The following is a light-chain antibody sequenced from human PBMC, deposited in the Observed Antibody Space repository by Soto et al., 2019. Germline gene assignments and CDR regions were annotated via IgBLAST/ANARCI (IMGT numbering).Light chain of an antibody. CDR1: QSVSSY. CDR3: QHYGRSPLT. Sequence: EIVLTQSPATLSLSPGERATLSCRASQSVSSYLAWYQQKPGQAPRLLIYDASNRATGIPARFSGSGSGTDFTLTISRLEPEDFAVYYCQHYGRSPLTFGGGTKVDIK. CDR2: DAS. J-gene: IGKJ4*01. V-gene: IGKV3-11*01.